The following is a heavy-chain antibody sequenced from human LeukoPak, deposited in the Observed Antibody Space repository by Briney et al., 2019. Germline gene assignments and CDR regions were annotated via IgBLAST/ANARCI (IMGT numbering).Heavy chain of an antibody. CDR2: IYYSGTT. J-gene: IGHJ4*02. D-gene: IGHD6-19*01. CDR3: ARKAVTVRGLYYFDY. CDR1: GDSISSSTFY. V-gene: IGHV4-39*07. Sequence: SETLSLTCTVSGDSISSSTFYWVWIRQPPGKGLEWIATIYYSGTTSYNPSLNRRVTISLDTSKNQFSLKLTSVTAADTAVYYCARKAVTVRGLYYFDYWGQGTLVTVSS.